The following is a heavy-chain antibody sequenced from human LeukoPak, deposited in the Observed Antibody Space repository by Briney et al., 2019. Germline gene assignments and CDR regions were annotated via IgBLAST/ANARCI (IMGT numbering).Heavy chain of an antibody. V-gene: IGHV3-23*01. J-gene: IGHJ4*02. CDR2: ISGGGEGT. D-gene: IGHD1-26*01. CDR3: AKATGSYPSNPFDY. Sequence: GGSLRLSCAASGFTFSNYAMNWVRQAPGKGLEWVSGISGGGEGTFYADSVKGRFTISRDISKSTLFLQMNSLRVEDTAVYYCAKATGSYPSNPFDYWGQGTLVTVSS. CDR1: GFTFSNYA.